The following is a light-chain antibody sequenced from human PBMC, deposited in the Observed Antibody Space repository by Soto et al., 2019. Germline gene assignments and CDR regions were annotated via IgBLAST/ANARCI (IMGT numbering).Light chain of an antibody. V-gene: IGLV1-44*01. Sequence: QSVLTQPPSASGTPGQRVTISCSGSSSNIGSNTVNWYQQLPGTAPKLLIYSNNQRPSGVPDRFSGSKSGTSASLAISGLQSDDEADYYCAAWDDSLNGPVFGGGAKLT. J-gene: IGLJ2*01. CDR3: AAWDDSLNGPV. CDR2: SNN. CDR1: SSNIGSNT.